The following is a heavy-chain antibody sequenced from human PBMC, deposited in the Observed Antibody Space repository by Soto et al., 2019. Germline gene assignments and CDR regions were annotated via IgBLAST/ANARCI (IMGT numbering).Heavy chain of an antibody. V-gene: IGHV1-2*02. CDR2: INPNKGGT. CDR1: GYTFTDYY. Sequence: QVHLVQSGAEVKKPGASMRVSCKASGYTFTDYYIHWVRQAPGQGLEWMGWINPNKGGTSYAQKFQGRVTMTRDTSITTAYLDLSSLTSDDTAVYYCASWYFDTRGKEVFDVWGQGTLVSVSS. J-gene: IGHJ3*01. D-gene: IGHD3-22*01. CDR3: ASWYFDTRGKEVFDV.